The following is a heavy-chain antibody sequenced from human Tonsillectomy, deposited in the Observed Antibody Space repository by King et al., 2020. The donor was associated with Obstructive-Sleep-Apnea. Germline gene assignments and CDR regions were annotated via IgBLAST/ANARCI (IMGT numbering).Heavy chain of an antibody. D-gene: IGHD1-14*01. J-gene: IGHJ4*02. CDR3: AKGLPPDY. V-gene: IGHV3-9*01. Sequence: QLVQSGGGLVQPGRSLRLSCAASGFTFDDYAMHWVRQAPEKGLEWVSIIIWNSGTIGYADSVKGRFTISRDNAKNSLYLQMNSLRTEDTALYYCAKGLPPDYWGQGTLVTVPS. CDR1: GFTFDDYA. CDR2: IIWNSGTI.